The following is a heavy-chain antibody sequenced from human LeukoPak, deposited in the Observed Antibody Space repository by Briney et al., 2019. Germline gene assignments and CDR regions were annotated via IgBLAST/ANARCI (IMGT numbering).Heavy chain of an antibody. CDR1: GFRFSSYW. J-gene: IGHJ4*02. CDR3: VTGDSGWAD. V-gene: IGHV3-7*01. D-gene: IGHD6-19*01. Sequence: PGGSLRLSCVASGFRFSSYWLTWVRQAPGKGLEWVANIKEDGNEKYYVDSVKGRFTISRDNAKNTLYLQMNSLRVEDTAVYYCVTGDSGWADWGQGTLLTVSS. CDR2: IKEDGNEK.